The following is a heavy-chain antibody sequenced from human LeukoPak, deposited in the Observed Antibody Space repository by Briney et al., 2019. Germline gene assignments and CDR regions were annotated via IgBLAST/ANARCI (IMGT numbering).Heavy chain of an antibody. Sequence: GASVKVSCKVSGYTLTELSMHWVRQAPGKGLEWMGGFDPEDGETIYAQKFQGRVTMTEDTSTDTAYMELSSLRSDDTAVYYCARDLGGWGTRGFDYWGQGTLVTVSS. D-gene: IGHD3-16*01. J-gene: IGHJ4*02. CDR3: ARDLGGWGTRGFDY. CDR1: GYTLTELS. CDR2: FDPEDGET. V-gene: IGHV1-24*01.